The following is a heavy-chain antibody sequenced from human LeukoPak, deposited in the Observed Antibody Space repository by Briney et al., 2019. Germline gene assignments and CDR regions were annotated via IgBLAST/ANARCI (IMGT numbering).Heavy chain of an antibody. Sequence: PGGSLRLSCAGSGFTFSDYYMTWIRQAPGKGLEWVSYISGSGNDISYADSVKGRFTISRDNAKTSLYLQMNSLRVEDTAVYYCSRGPRRVDYWGQGTLVTVSS. J-gene: IGHJ4*02. CDR2: ISGSGNDI. CDR1: GFTFSDYY. D-gene: IGHD5-12*01. CDR3: SRGPRRVDY. V-gene: IGHV3-11*01.